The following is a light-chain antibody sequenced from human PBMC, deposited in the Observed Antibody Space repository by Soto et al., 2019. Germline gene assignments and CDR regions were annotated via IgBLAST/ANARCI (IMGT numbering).Light chain of an antibody. Sequence: HSALTQPRSVSGSPGQSVTLSCTGTSSDVGCYNFVSWYQQHPDKAPALIIYDVTRRPSGVPDRFSGSKSGNTASLTISGLQAEDETDYYCCSYAGSYTYVFGTGTKVTVL. CDR1: SSDVGCYNF. CDR2: DVT. V-gene: IGLV2-11*01. CDR3: CSYAGSYTYV. J-gene: IGLJ1*01.